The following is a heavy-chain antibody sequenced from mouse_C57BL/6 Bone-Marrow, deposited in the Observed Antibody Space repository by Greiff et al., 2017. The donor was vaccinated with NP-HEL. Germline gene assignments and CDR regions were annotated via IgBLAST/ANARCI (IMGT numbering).Heavy chain of an antibody. CDR2: ISSGGDYI. J-gene: IGHJ1*03. Sequence: EVKLVESGEGLVKPGGSLKLSCAASGFTFSSYAMSWVRQTPEKRLEWVAYISSGGDYIYYADTVKGRFTISRDNARNTLYLQMSSLKSDDTAMYYCTRDSLLLRFWYFDVWGTGTTVTVSS. CDR1: GFTFSSYA. D-gene: IGHD1-1*01. CDR3: TRDSLLLRFWYFDV. V-gene: IGHV5-9-1*02.